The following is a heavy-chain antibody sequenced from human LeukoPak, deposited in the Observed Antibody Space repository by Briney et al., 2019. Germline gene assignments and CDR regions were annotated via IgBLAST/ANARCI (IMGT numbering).Heavy chain of an antibody. J-gene: IGHJ3*02. V-gene: IGHV1-18*01. CDR3: ARGEGGYCSSTSCYKFPDAFDI. D-gene: IGHD2-2*02. CDR2: ISAYNGNT. Sequence: ASVKVSCKASGYTFTSYDISWVRQAPGQGLEWMGWISAYNGNTNYAQKLQGRVTMTTDTSMSTAYMELRSLRSDDTAVYYCARGEGGYCSSTSCYKFPDAFDIWGQGTMVTVSS. CDR1: GYTFTSYD.